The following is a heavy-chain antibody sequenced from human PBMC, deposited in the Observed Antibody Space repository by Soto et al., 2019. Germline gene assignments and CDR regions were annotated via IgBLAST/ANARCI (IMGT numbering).Heavy chain of an antibody. CDR1: GFTFSTYS. D-gene: IGHD1-7*01. Sequence: GSLRLSCAASGFTFSTYSMSWVRQAPGKGLEWVAHITASGGTTYYADSVKGRFTISRDTSRNTLYLQMNGLRAEDTALYYCAKCMQAYWNYDAHHIWGQGTMVTVSS. J-gene: IGHJ3*02. V-gene: IGHV3-23*01. CDR3: AKCMQAYWNYDAHHI. CDR2: ITASGGTT.